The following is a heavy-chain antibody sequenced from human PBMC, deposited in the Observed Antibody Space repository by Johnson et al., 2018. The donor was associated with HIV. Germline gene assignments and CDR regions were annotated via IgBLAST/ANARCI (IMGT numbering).Heavy chain of an antibody. CDR1: GFTFSDYY. CDR3: ARPGGDYSAFDI. Sequence: QVQLVESGGGLVNPGGSLRLSCAASGFTFSDYYMSWIRQAPGTGLEWVAVISYDGSNKYYADSVKGRFTISRDNSKNTLYLQMNSLRAEDTAVYYCARPGGDYSAFDIWGQGTMVTVSS. CDR2: ISYDGSNK. V-gene: IGHV3-30*03. J-gene: IGHJ3*02. D-gene: IGHD4-17*01.